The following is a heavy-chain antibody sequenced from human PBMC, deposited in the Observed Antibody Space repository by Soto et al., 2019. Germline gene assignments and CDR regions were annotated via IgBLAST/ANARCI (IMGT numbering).Heavy chain of an antibody. CDR2: IYYSGST. D-gene: IGHD1-7*01. V-gene: IGHV4-61*01. Sequence: SATLSLTCTVSGGSISSSSSYWSWIRQPPGKGLEWIGYIYYSGSTNYNPSLKSRVTISVDTSKNQFSLKLSSVTAADTAVYYCARRYGTTFDYWGQGTLVTVSS. J-gene: IGHJ4*02. CDR1: GGSISSSSSY. CDR3: ARRYGTTFDY.